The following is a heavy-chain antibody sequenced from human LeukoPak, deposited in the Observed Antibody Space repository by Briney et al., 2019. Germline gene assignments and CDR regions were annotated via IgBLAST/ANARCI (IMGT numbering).Heavy chain of an antibody. CDR3: ATGGAPGGRFEN. J-gene: IGHJ4*02. V-gene: IGHV3-7*01. Sequence: AGSLRLSCVVSGFTFDMSTMTWVRQAPGKGPEWVAKMKEDGTDIFYAVSVDGRFTISRDNSKNSLYLQMNSLRVEDTAVYYCATGGAPGGRFENWGQGTLVTVSS. CDR2: MKEDGTDI. D-gene: IGHD3-16*01. CDR1: GFTFDMST.